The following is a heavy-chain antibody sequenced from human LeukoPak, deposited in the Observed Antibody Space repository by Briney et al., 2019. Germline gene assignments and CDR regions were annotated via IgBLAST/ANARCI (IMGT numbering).Heavy chain of an antibody. J-gene: IGHJ4*02. CDR1: GGTFSSYA. D-gene: IGHD4-17*01. CDR2: IIPIFGTA. CDR3: ARGGVYGDYETRFDY. V-gene: IGHV1-69*05. Sequence: SVKVSCKASGGTFSSYAISWVRQAPGRGLEWMGRIIPIFGTANYAQKFQGRVTITTDESTSTAYMELSSLRSEDTAVYYCARGGVYGDYETRFDYWGQGTLVTVSS.